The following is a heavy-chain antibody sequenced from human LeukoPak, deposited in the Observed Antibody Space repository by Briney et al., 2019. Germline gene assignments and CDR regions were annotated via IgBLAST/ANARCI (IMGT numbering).Heavy chain of an antibody. CDR3: ARGAAAPYYFDY. CDR1: GGSISSYY. CDR2: IYYSGST. V-gene: IGHV4-59*01. Sequence: SETLSLTCTVSGGSISSYYWSWIRQPPGKGLEWIGYIYYSGSTNYNPSLKSRVTISVDTSKNQFSLKLSSVTAADTAVYYCARGAAAPYYFDYWGQGTLVTASS. J-gene: IGHJ4*02. D-gene: IGHD6-13*01.